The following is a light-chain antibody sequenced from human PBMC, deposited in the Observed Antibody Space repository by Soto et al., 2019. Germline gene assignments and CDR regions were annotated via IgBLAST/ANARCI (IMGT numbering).Light chain of an antibody. J-gene: IGLJ2*01. CDR3: QSYASSPPVV. V-gene: IGLV1-40*01. CDR2: GNS. CDR1: SSNIGAGYD. Sequence: QSVLTQPPSVSGAPGQRVTISCTGSSSNIGAGYDVHWYQQLPGTAPKLLIYGNSNRPSGVPDRFSGSKSGTSASLAITGLQAEDEADYYCQSYASSPPVVFGGWTKLTVL.